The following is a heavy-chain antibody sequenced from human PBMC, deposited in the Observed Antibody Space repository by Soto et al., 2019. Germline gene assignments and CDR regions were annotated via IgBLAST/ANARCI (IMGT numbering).Heavy chain of an antibody. CDR1: GGSFSGYY. J-gene: IGHJ4*02. Sequence: QVQLQQWGAGLLKPSETLSLTCAVYGGSFSGYYWSWIRQPPGKGLEWIGEINHSGSTNYNPSLKSRLSISVDTSKNQFSLKLSSVTAADTAVYYCARGAVVVVAATAADFDYWGQGTLVTVSS. CDR3: ARGAVVVVAATAADFDY. CDR2: INHSGST. D-gene: IGHD2-15*01. V-gene: IGHV4-34*01.